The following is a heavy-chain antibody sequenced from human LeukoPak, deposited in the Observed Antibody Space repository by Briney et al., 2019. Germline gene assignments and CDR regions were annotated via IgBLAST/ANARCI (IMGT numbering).Heavy chain of an antibody. CDR3: ARGMIDVNGNFVFWFDP. CDR2: INDAGST. Sequence: PETLSLTCAVYGGPFTDYYWSWVRQPPERGLEWIGEINDAGSTNYNPSLKSRVTISADMSKSQFSLRLSSVTAADTAMYFCARGMIDVNGNFVFWFDPWGQGTLVTVSS. J-gene: IGHJ5*02. D-gene: IGHD4-23*01. CDR1: GGPFTDYY. V-gene: IGHV4-34*01.